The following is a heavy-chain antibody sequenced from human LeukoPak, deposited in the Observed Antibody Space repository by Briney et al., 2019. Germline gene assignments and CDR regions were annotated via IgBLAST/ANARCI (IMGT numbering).Heavy chain of an antibody. Sequence: GGSLRLSCAASGFTFSSYAMHWVRQAPGKGLEWVANINRDGSDIYYVDSVKGRFTISRDNAKNSLYLHMNSLRAEDTAVYYCVTDRNRGGSYWGQGTLVTVSS. CDR2: INRDGSDI. D-gene: IGHD3-16*01. J-gene: IGHJ4*02. CDR3: VTDRNRGGSY. CDR1: GFTFSSYA. V-gene: IGHV3-7*01.